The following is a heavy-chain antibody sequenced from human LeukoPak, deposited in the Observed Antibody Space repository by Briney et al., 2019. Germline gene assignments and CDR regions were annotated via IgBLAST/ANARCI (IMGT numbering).Heavy chain of an antibody. D-gene: IGHD2/OR15-2a*01. CDR2: IRQDGSEK. J-gene: IGHJ3*01. V-gene: IGHV3-7*01. Sequence: GGSLRPSCVASGFIIGSYWMSWVRQPPGKGLEWVANIRQDGSEKYYVDSVKGRLTISRDNAKNSLYLQMNNLTAADTAIYYCARAGYYGDDAFDLWGQGTRVTVSS. CDR3: ARAGYYGDDAFDL. CDR1: GFIIGSYW.